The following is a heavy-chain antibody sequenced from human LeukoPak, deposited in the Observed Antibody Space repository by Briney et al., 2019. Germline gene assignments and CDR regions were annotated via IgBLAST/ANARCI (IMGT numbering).Heavy chain of an antibody. CDR2: INHSGST. D-gene: IGHD3-16*01. CDR1: GGSFSGYY. V-gene: IGHV4-34*01. J-gene: IGHJ6*03. Sequence: SETLSLTCAVYGGSFSGYYWSWIRKPPGKGQEWIGEINHSGSTNYNPSLKSRVTISVDTSKNQFSLKLSSVTAADTAVYYCARRFWGASYYYYYYMDVWGKGTTVTISS. CDR3: ARRFWGASYYYYYYMDV.